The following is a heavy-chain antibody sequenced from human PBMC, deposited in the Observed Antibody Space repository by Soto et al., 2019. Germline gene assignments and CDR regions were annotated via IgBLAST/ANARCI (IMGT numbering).Heavy chain of an antibody. CDR2: ISGTSVYI. Sequence: SLRLSCVAFGFTFSNYNMNWVRQAPGKGLEWVSHISGTSVYIHYTDSVKGRFTISRDNAKNSVYLQMDSLRVEDTAVYYCAREGALKPFSSWGQGALVTISS. V-gene: IGHV3-21*01. CDR1: GFTFSNYN. CDR3: AREGALKPFSS. J-gene: IGHJ5*02.